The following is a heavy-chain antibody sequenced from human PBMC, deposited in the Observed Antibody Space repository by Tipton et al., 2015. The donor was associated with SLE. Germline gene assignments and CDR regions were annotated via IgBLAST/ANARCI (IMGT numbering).Heavy chain of an antibody. CDR3: ARMGLADSSGYHHWDYLDY. J-gene: IGHJ4*02. CDR2: IYTSGST. Sequence: TLSLTCTVSGGSISSGTYYWSWIRQPAGKGLEWIGRIYTSGSTNYSPSLKSRVTVSVDTSKNQFSLKLSSVTAADTAVYFCARMGLADSSGYHHWDYLDYWGQGTLVTVSS. D-gene: IGHD5-18*01. CDR1: GGSISSGTYY. V-gene: IGHV4-61*02.